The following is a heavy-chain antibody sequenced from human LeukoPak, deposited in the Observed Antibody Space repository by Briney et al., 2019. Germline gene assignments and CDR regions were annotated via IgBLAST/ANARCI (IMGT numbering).Heavy chain of an antibody. CDR2: IKSKTDGGTT. J-gene: IGHJ6*03. CDR1: GFTFSNAW. V-gene: IGHV3-15*01. D-gene: IGHD6-13*01. Sequence: GGSLRLSCAASGFTFSNAWMSWVCQAPGKGLEWVGRIKSKTDGGTTDCAAPVKGRFTISRDDSKNTLYLQMNSLKTEDTAVYYCTTGYSSSWSTRGYYYYYMDVWGKGTTVTVSS. CDR3: TTGYSSSWSTRGYYYYYMDV.